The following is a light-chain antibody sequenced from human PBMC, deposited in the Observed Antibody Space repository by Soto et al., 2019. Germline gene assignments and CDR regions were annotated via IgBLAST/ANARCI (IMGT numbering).Light chain of an antibody. Sequence: EIFLTQSAYTLSLSAGERATLSCRATQSVTNYIAWYQQRPGQAPRLLIYDASNRASGVPAKFSGSGYGTDFNLTISDLETADFGLYYCQQRLNWPPNFGQGTKVDIK. J-gene: IGKJ1*01. V-gene: IGKV3-11*01. CDR1: QSVTNY. CDR2: DAS. CDR3: QQRLNWPPN.